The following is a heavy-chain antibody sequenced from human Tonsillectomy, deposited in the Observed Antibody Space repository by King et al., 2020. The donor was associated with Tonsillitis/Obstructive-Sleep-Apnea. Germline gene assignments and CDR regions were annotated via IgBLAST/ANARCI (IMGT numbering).Heavy chain of an antibody. Sequence: VQLVESGGGLVQPGGSLRLSCAASGFTFSSYEMNWVRQSPGKGLEWVSYISSSCSTIYYADSVKGRFTISRDNAKNSLYLQMNSLRAEDTAVYYCARSLGAGDAFDIWGQGTMVTVSS. D-gene: IGHD3-16*01. CDR2: ISSSCSTI. J-gene: IGHJ3*02. V-gene: IGHV3-48*03. CDR3: ARSLGAGDAFDI. CDR1: GFTFSSYE.